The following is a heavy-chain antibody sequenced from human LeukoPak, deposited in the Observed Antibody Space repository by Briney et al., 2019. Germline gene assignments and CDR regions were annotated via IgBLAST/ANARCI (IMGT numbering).Heavy chain of an antibody. Sequence: GGSLRLSCAASGFTFSNYGMHWVRQAPGKGLEWVALIWHDGSNKYYADSVKGRFTISRDNSKNTLYLQMSSLRAEDTAVYYCAGGSGISDFWGQGTLVTVSS. V-gene: IGHV3-33*01. J-gene: IGHJ4*02. D-gene: IGHD1-26*01. CDR3: AGGSGISDF. CDR1: GFTFSNYG. CDR2: IWHDGSNK.